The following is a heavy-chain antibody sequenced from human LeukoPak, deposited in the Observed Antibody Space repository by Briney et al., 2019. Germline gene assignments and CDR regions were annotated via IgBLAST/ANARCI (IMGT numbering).Heavy chain of an antibody. J-gene: IGHJ2*01. V-gene: IGHV3-74*01. CDR1: GFTFSSYW. CDR3: ARDVQVYWYFDL. CDR2: TSPDGSGT. D-gene: IGHD1-1*01. Sequence: GGSLRLSCAASGFTFSSYWMHWVRQAPGKGLMWVSRTSPDGSGTVYADAVKGRFTISRDNAKDTLYLQMNSLTAEDTAVYYCARDVQVYWYFDLWGRGTLVTVSS.